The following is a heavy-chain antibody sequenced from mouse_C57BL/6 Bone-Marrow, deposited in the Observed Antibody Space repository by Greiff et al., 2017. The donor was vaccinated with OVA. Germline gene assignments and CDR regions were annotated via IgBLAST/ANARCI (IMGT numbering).Heavy chain of an antibody. CDR3: AKLGHYFDY. J-gene: IGHJ2*01. V-gene: IGHV1-26*01. D-gene: IGHD4-1*01. CDR2: INPNNGGT. CDR1: GYTFTDYY. Sequence: VQLQQSGPELVKPGASVKMSCKASGYTFTDYYMNWVKQSHGKSLEWIGDINPNNGGTSYNQKFKGKATLTVDKSSSTAYMELRSLTSEDSAVYYCAKLGHYFDYWGQGTTLTVSS.